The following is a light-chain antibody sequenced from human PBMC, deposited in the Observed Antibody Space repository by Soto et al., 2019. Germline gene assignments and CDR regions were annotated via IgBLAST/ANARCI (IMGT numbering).Light chain of an antibody. J-gene: IGKJ1*01. CDR2: AAS. Sequence: DIQLTQSPSSLSAFVGDSVAITCRASQSISSYLNWYQQKPGKAPKLLIYAASSLQSGVPSRFSGSGSGTDFTLTISSLQPEDFATYYCQQYNSMWTFGQGTKVDIK. CDR3: QQYNSMWT. V-gene: IGKV1-39*01. CDR1: QSISSY.